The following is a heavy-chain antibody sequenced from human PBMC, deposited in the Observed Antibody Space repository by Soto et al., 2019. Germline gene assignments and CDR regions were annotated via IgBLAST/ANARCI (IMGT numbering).Heavy chain of an antibody. V-gene: IGHV4-4*02. D-gene: IGHD6-13*01. Sequence: QVQLQESGPGLVKPSGTLSLTCAVSGGSISSSNWWSWVRQPPGKGLEWIGEIYHSGSTNYNPSLKSRVTISVDKSKNQFSLKLSSVTAADTAVYYCARQPVDSSSWYFSAFDYWGQGTLVTVSS. CDR3: ARQPVDSSSWYFSAFDY. CDR1: GGSISSSNW. J-gene: IGHJ4*02. CDR2: IYHSGST.